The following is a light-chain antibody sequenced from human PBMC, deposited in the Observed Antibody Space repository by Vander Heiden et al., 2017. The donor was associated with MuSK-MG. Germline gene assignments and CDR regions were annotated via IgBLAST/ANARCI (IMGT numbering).Light chain of an antibody. Sequence: QSALTQPASVSESPGPSITISCTGTSGDVGAYNYVSWYQQHPGKAPKLMIYDVSNRPSGVSYRFSGSKSGNTASLTISGLQAEDEGDYYCSSYTRSSTLVFGGGTKLTVL. J-gene: IGLJ2*01. CDR2: DVS. CDR3: SSYTRSSTLV. V-gene: IGLV2-14*01. CDR1: SGDVGAYNY.